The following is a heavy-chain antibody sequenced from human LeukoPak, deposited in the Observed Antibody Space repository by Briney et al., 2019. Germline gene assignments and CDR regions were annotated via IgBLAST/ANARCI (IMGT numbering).Heavy chain of an antibody. Sequence: GESLKISCTASGFMFSRLGMQWVRPAPGEGLEWVAMIWHDGSVEEYADSVKGRFTISRDNSQNTLYLQMNSLRDDDTAVYYCAKEGDQFRGYLDAWGKGTTVTVSS. J-gene: IGHJ6*03. V-gene: IGHV3-33*06. CDR2: IWHDGSVE. CDR3: AKEGDQFRGYLDA. D-gene: IGHD3-16*01. CDR1: GFMFSRLG.